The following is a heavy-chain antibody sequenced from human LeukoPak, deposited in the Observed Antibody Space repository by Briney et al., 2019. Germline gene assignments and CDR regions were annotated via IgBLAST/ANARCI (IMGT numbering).Heavy chain of an antibody. CDR1: GFTFSSYA. CDR3: AKAVWFGEFDYYFFGLDV. J-gene: IGHJ6*02. V-gene: IGHV3-23*01. Sequence: GGSLRLSCAAFGFTFSSYAMGWVRQAPGKGLEWVSAISGSGGDTYYANSVKGRFTFSRDNSKNTLYLQMNSLRPEDTALYYCAKAVWFGEFDYYFFGLDVWGQGTTVTVSS. D-gene: IGHD3-10*01. CDR2: ISGSGGDT.